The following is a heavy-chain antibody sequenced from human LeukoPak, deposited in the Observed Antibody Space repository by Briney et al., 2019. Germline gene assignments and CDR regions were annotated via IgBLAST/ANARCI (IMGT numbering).Heavy chain of an antibody. Sequence: GGPLRLSCAASGFTFSSYSMYWVRQAPGKGLEWVANIKQDGSGNYVDSVKGRFTVSRDNAKNSLYLQMNSLRVDDTAVYYCARGSYWGGDYWGQGTLVTVSS. CDR1: GFTFSSYS. J-gene: IGHJ4*02. V-gene: IGHV3-7*01. CDR3: ARGSYWGGDY. D-gene: IGHD7-27*01. CDR2: IKQDGSG.